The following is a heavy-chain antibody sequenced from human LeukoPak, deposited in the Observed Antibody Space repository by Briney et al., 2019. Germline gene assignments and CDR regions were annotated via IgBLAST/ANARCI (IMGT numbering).Heavy chain of an antibody. CDR2: ISSSSSNI. J-gene: IGHJ4*02. CDR3: ARDGSTVTDY. D-gene: IGHD4-11*01. CDR1: GFTFSTYG. V-gene: IGHV3-48*01. Sequence: GGSLRLSCAASGFTFSTYGMSWVRQAPGKGLEWVSYISSSSSNIYYADSVRGRFTVSRDNAKKSLYLQMNSLRAEDTAVYYCARDGSTVTDYWGQGTLVTVSS.